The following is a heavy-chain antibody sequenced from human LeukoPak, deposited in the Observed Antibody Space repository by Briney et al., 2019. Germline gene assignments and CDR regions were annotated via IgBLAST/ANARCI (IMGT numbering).Heavy chain of an antibody. CDR3: AREGQYPIPFDY. D-gene: IGHD2-21*01. CDR2: INPTGGST. J-gene: IGHJ4*02. V-gene: IGHV1-46*01. CDR1: GYTFTSYY. Sequence: ASVKVSCKASGYTFTSYYMHWVRQAPGQGLEWMGIINPTGGSTSYAQKFQGRVTMTRDTSTSTVYMELSSLRAEDPAVYYCAREGQYPIPFDYWGQGTLVTVSS.